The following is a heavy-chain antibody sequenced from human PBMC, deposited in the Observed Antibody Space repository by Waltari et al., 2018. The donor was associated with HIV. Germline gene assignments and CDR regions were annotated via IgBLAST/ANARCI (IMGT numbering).Heavy chain of an antibody. CDR2: ISAGSIST. Sequence: EVQVLESGGGLVQPGGSLRLSCAASGFTFSSYAMRWVRQAPGKGLEFISGISAGSISTLYADSVKGRFTISRDNSNNTVYLQMSSLRGEDTAVYYCARDLGGFWYFDLWGRGTLVTVSS. J-gene: IGHJ2*01. D-gene: IGHD3-16*01. CDR3: ARDLGGFWYFDL. CDR1: GFTFSSYA. V-gene: IGHV3-23*01.